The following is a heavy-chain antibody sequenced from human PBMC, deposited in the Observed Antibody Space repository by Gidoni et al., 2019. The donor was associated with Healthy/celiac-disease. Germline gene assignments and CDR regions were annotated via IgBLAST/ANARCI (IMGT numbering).Heavy chain of an antibody. CDR3: AKDPDDYLIYYYGMDV. CDR1: GFTCSSYG. CDR2: ISYDGSNK. J-gene: IGHJ6*02. Sequence: QVQLVESVGVVLQPGRSLRLSCAASGFTCSSYGMHWVRQAPGKGLEWVAVISYDGSNKYYADSVKGRVTISRDNSKNTLYLQMNSRRAEDTAVYYCAKDPDDYLIYYYGMDVWGQGTTVTVS. D-gene: IGHD4-17*01. V-gene: IGHV3-30*18.